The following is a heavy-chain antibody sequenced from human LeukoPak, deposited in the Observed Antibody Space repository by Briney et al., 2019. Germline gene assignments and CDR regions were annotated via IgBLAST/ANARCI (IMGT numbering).Heavy chain of an antibody. D-gene: IGHD1-26*01. CDR3: ASTSSIVGATGWFDP. CDR2: ISAYNGNT. J-gene: IGHJ5*02. V-gene: IGHV1-18*01. Sequence: ASVKVSCKASGGTFSSYAISWVRQAPGQGLEWMGWISAYNGNTNYAQKLQGRVTMTTDTSTSTAYMELRSLRSDDTAVYYCASTSSIVGATGWFDPWGQGTLVTVSS. CDR1: GGTFSSYA.